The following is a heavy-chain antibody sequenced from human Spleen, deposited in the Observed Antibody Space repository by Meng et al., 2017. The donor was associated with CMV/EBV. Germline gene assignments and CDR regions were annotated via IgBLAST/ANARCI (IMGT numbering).Heavy chain of an antibody. CDR3: AKTSGSYSLLDYFDY. CDR2: IYSGGSST. D-gene: IGHD1-26*01. J-gene: IGHJ4*02. Sequence: GGSLRLSCAASGFTFSSYAMSWVRQAPGKGLEWVSVIYSGGSSTYYADSVKGRFTISRDNSKNTLYLQMNCLRAEDTDVYYCAKTSGSYSLLDYFDYWGQGTLVTVSS. CDR1: GFTFSSYA. V-gene: IGHV3-23*03.